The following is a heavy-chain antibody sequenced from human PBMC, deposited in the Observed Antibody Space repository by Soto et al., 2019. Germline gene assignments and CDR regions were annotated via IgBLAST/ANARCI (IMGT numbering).Heavy chain of an antibody. CDR1: GGSVSNGSYY. CDR2: IYYSGST. V-gene: IGHV4-61*01. Sequence: PSETLSLTCTVSGGSVSNGSYYWSWIRQPPGKGLEWIGYIYYSGSTNYNPSLKSRVTISVDMSKNQFSLKLSSVTAADTAVYYCAGVQWLVYYWGQGTLVTVSS. CDR3: AGVQWLVYY. D-gene: IGHD6-19*01. J-gene: IGHJ4*02.